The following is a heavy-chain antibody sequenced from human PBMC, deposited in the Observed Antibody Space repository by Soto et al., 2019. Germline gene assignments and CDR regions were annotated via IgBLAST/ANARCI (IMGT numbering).Heavy chain of an antibody. J-gene: IGHJ4*02. V-gene: IGHV3-30*03. D-gene: IGHD4-17*01. CDR2: ISYDGSNK. CDR1: GFTFSSYG. CDR3: AGYGDYNV. Sequence: GGSLRLSCAASGFTFSSYGMHWVRQAPGKGLEWVAVISYDGSNKYYADSVKGRFTISRDNSKNTLYLQMNSLRAEDTAVYYCAGYGDYNVWGRGTLVTVSS.